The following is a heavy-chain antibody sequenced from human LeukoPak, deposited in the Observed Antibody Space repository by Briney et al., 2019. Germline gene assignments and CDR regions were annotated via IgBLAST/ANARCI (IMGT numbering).Heavy chain of an antibody. CDR1: GGTFIGYY. CDR3: ARGILVRGLIITLDAYDI. CDR2: MNPNSGGT. V-gene: IGHV1-2*02. Sequence: ASVKVSCKASGGTFIGYYIHWVRQAPGPGLEWMGWMNPNSGGTNYAQKFQGRVTMTRDTSISTAYMELIRLRCDDTAVYYCARGILVRGLIITLDAYDIWGQGTMITASS. D-gene: IGHD3-10*01. J-gene: IGHJ3*02.